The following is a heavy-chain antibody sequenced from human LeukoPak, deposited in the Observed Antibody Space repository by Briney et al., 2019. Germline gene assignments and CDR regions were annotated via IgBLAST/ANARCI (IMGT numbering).Heavy chain of an antibody. D-gene: IGHD6-19*01. V-gene: IGHV4-34*01. J-gene: IGHJ4*02. CDR2: INHSGST. CDR3: AREAAVAGTAH. CDR1: DGSFSGYY. Sequence: PSETLSLTCAVYDGSFSGYYWSWIRQPPGKGLEWIGEINHSGSTNYNPSLKSRVTISVDTSKNQFSLKLSSVTAADTAVYYCAREAAVAGTAHWGQGTLVTVSS.